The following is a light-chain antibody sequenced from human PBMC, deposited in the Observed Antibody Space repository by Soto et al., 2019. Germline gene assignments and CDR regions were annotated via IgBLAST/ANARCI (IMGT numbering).Light chain of an antibody. CDR2: DAS. J-gene: IGKJ4*01. CDR1: QTVRNNY. Sequence: EFVLTQSPGTLSLSPGEIATLSCRASQTVRNNYLAWYQQKPGQAPRLLIYDASSRATGIPDRFSGGGSGTDFTLTISRLEPEDFAVYYCQQFGSYPLTFGGGTKVDIK. V-gene: IGKV3-20*01. CDR3: QQFGSYPLT.